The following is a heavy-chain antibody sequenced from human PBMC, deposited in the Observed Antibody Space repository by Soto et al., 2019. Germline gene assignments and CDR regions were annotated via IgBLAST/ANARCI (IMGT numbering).Heavy chain of an antibody. CDR2: ISAAGDP. J-gene: IGHJ6*02. CDR1: GFTFRNYD. CDR3: ARPDRDSYGLDV. V-gene: IGHV3-13*05. Sequence: EVQLVESGGGLVQPGGSLRLSCEASGFTFRNYDMHWVRQGTGKGLEWVSGISAAGDPDYADSVEGRFTISRENAQNSFFLQMNSLRVGDTAVYYCARPDRDSYGLDVWGQGTTVIVYS.